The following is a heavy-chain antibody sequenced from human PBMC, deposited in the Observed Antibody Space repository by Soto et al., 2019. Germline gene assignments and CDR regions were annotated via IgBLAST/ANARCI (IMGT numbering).Heavy chain of an antibody. CDR3: ARNGYVAPFDY. V-gene: IGHV3-11*01. Sequence: QVQLVESGGGLVKPGGSLRLSCAASGFTFNYYYMSWVRQAPGKGLEWVSYISIGGDTIHYADSVRGRFSISRDNAKNSLYLQMSSLRVDATAVYYCARNGYVAPFDYWGKGTLVPVSS. CDR1: GFTFNYYY. D-gene: IGHD3-16*01. CDR2: ISIGGDTI. J-gene: IGHJ4*02.